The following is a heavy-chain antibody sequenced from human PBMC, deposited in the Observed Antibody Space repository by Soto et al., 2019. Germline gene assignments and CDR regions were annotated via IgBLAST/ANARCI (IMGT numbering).Heavy chain of an antibody. D-gene: IGHD3-22*01. V-gene: IGHV4-30-4*01. CDR2: IYYSGST. Sequence: PSETLSLTCAVSGGSFSSYYWYWSRMPQAPGKGLEWIGYIYYSGSTYYNPSLKSRVTISVDTSKNQFSLKLSSVTAADTAVYYCASNYYDSSGYYALAFDIWGQGTMVTVSS. J-gene: IGHJ3*02. CDR3: ASNYYDSSGYYALAFDI. CDR1: GGSFSSYYWY.